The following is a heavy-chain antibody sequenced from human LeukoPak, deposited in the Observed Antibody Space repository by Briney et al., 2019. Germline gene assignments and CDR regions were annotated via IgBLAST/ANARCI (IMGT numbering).Heavy chain of an antibody. CDR2: ISSSSSYI. Sequence: GGSLRLSCAASGFTFSSYSMNWVRQAPGKGLEWVSSISSSSSYIYYADSVKGRFTISRDNAKNSLYLQMNSLRAEDTAVYYCARGWELLRGEFDYWGQGTLVTVSS. V-gene: IGHV3-21*01. CDR1: GFTFSSYS. CDR3: ARGWELLRGEFDY. J-gene: IGHJ4*02. D-gene: IGHD1-26*01.